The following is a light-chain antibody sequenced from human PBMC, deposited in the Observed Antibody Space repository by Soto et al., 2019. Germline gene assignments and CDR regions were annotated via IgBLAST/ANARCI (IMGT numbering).Light chain of an antibody. Sequence: QSALTQPPSVSGSPGQSVTISCTGTSSDVCDYNYVSWYQHQPDKAPKLMIYEVTKRPSGVPDRFSGSKSGNTASLTVSGLQAEDEDDYYCSSYAGSNNFGVFGGGTKVTVL. J-gene: IGLJ2*01. V-gene: IGLV2-8*01. CDR1: SSDVCDYNY. CDR2: EVT. CDR3: SSYAGSNNFGV.